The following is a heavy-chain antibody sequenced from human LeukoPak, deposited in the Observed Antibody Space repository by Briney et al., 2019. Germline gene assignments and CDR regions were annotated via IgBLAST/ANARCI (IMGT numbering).Heavy chain of an antibody. CDR3: ARDGAAFDY. J-gene: IGHJ4*02. CDR2: IKQDGSEK. Sequence: GGALRLSCAASGFTFSSFWMSGVRQAPGKGLEWVANIKQDGSEKYYVDSVEGRFTISRANARNSLFLQMNSLRAEDTAVYYCARDGAAFDYWGQGTLVTVSS. CDR1: GFTFSSFW. D-gene: IGHD4/OR15-4a*01. V-gene: IGHV3-7*01.